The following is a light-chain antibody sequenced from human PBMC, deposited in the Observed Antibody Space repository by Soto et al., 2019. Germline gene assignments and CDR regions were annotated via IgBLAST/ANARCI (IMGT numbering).Light chain of an antibody. CDR2: DNN. CDR1: SSNIGNNY. J-gene: IGLJ2*01. CDR3: ATWDGSLPGEV. Sequence: QSAVTQSPSVSAAPGQKVTISCSGSSSNIGNNYVSWYQQLPGTAPKLLIYDNNKRPSGIPDRFSGSKSGTSGTLDITGPQTGDEADYYCATWDGSLPGEVFGGGTKLTVL. V-gene: IGLV1-51*01.